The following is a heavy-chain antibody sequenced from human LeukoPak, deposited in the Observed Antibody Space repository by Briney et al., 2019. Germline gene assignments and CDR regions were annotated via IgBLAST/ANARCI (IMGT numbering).Heavy chain of an antibody. V-gene: IGHV3-23*01. Sequence: GGSLRLSCAASGFSFSDYAMSWVRQAPGKGLQWVSSISGSGGSTYNADSVMGRVTISRDNSKNTLYLQMNSLRAEDTAVYFCAKDRGGGSYGRVAFFDYWGRGTLVTVSS. D-gene: IGHD6-19*01. CDR1: GFSFSDYA. J-gene: IGHJ4*02. CDR3: AKDRGGGSYGRVAFFDY. CDR2: ISGSGGST.